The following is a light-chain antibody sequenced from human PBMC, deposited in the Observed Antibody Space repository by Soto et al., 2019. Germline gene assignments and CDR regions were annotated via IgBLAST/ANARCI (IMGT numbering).Light chain of an antibody. CDR2: AAS. V-gene: IGKV1-8*01. CDR3: QQYYSYPWT. CDR1: QGISSY. Sequence: AIRMTQSPSSFSASTGDRVTITCRASQGISSYLAWYQQKPGKAPKLLIYAASTLQSAVPSRFSDSGSGTDFTLTISCLQAEDFATYNCQQYYSYPWTFGQGTKGEIK. J-gene: IGKJ1*01.